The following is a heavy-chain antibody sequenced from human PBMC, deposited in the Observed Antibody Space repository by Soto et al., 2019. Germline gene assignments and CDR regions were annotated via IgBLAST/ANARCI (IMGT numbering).Heavy chain of an antibody. CDR1: GFPFSTSA. Sequence: EVQLVESGGGLVRWGGSLRLSCAASGFPFSTSAMNWVRQAPGKGLEWVSIISGTSDAAYYAESVKGRFTSSRDNSKNTLYLQMNSLRAEDTAVYYCGKYSGSYPVYNGMNVWGQGTTVTVSS. V-gene: IGHV3-23*04. J-gene: IGHJ6*02. CDR2: ISGTSDAA. CDR3: GKYSGSYPVYNGMNV. D-gene: IGHD1-26*01.